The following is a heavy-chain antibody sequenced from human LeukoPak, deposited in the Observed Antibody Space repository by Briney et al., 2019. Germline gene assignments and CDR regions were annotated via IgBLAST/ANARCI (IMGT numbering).Heavy chain of an antibody. CDR1: GYTFPSYG. CDR3: ARVAAADYFDY. Sequence: ASVKVSCKASGYTFPSYGISWVRQSPGQGLEWMGWINPYNGNTNYAQKLQGRVTMTTDTSTSTAYMELRSLRSDDTVVYYCARVAAADYFDYWGQGTLVTVSS. V-gene: IGHV1-18*01. CDR2: INPYNGNT. D-gene: IGHD6-13*01. J-gene: IGHJ4*02.